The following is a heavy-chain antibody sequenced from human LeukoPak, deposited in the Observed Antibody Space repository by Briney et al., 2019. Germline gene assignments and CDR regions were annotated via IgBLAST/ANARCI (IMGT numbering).Heavy chain of an antibody. J-gene: IGHJ4*02. D-gene: IGHD5-18*01. CDR2: ISAYNGNT. CDR3: ARCADTANDF. V-gene: IGHV1-18*01. Sequence: ASLKVSCKASGYTFTSYGISWVRQAPGQGLEWMGWISAYNGNTNYAQKLQGRVTMTTDTTTSTAYKELRSLRSDDTAVYYCARCADTANDFWGQGTLVTVSS. CDR1: GYTFTSYG.